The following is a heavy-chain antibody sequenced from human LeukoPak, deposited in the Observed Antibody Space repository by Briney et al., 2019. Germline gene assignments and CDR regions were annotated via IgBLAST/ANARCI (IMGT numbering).Heavy chain of an antibody. CDR2: IYYIGTA. V-gene: IGHV4-30-4*01. CDR3: ARARGDSPRIYYYMGV. J-gene: IGHJ6*03. Sequence: PSETLSLTCSVSGDSISIGDYRWSWIRQSPGKGLEWIGYIYYIGTAYYNPSLRSRVALSADTSKNQFSLKLNSVTVADSAVYFCARARGDSPRIYYYMGVWGKGTTVTVSS. D-gene: IGHD3-16*01. CDR1: GDSISIGDYR.